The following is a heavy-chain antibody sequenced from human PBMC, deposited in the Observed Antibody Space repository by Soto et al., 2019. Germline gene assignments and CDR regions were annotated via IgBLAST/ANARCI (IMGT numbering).Heavy chain of an antibody. V-gene: IGHV4-61*01. J-gene: IGHJ6*02. D-gene: IGHD5-12*01. CDR2: IFYSENT. CDR3: ARVPVEMATIVYYYSYGVDV. Sequence: PSETLSLTCTVSGDSVTSGSRDWCWIRQPPGKGLEYIGYIFYSENTSYHPSLKSRVTISVDTSKNQFSLTLSCVTAADKPQYYCARVPVEMATIVYYYSYGVDVWGPGTTITVSS. CDR1: GDSVTSGSRD.